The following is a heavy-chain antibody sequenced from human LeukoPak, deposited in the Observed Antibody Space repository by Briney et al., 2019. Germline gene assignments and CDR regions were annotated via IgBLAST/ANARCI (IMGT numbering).Heavy chain of an antibody. D-gene: IGHD6-19*01. V-gene: IGHV3-64*01. Sequence: PGGSLRLSCAASGFTFSSYAMHWVRQAPGKGLEYVSAISSNGGSTHYANSVKGRFTISRDNSKNTLYLQMGSLRADDMAVYYCARAPRGAVAGYYFDYWGQGTLVTVSS. CDR3: ARAPRGAVAGYYFDY. CDR2: ISSNGGST. J-gene: IGHJ4*02. CDR1: GFTFSSYA.